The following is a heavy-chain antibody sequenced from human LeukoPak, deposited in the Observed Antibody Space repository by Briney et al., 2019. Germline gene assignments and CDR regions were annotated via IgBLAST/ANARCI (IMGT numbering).Heavy chain of an antibody. V-gene: IGHV1-69*05. CDR2: IIPIFGTE. CDR1: GGTFSSYA. Sequence: SVKVSCKASGGTFSSYAISWVRQAPGQGLEWMGGIIPIFGTENYAQKFQGRVTLTKDTSTGTAYMELSSLRSEDTAVYYCARVLWGHWFDPWGQGTLVTVSS. J-gene: IGHJ5*02. D-gene: IGHD2-21*01. CDR3: ARVLWGHWFDP.